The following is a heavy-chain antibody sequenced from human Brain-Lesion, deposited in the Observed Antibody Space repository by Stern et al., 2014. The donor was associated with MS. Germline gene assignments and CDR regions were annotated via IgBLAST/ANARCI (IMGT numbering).Heavy chain of an antibody. D-gene: IGHD2-15*01. Sequence: VQLLESGPGLVKPSETLSLTCTVAGGSVSSTSYAWAWIRQPPGKGLEWIGTIYYSGNTYYRPSLKSRLTISLDTSQNQFSLQLRFVTAADTAVYYCAGEEDIRYCSGGSCTGNWFDPWGQGTLVTVSS. CDR2: IYYSGNT. CDR3: AGEEDIRYCSGGSCTGNWFDP. V-gene: IGHV4-39*01. CDR1: GGSVSSTSYA. J-gene: IGHJ5*02.